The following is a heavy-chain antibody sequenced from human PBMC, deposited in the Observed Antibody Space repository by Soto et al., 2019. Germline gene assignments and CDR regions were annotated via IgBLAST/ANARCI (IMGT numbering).Heavy chain of an antibody. D-gene: IGHD2-15*01. Sequence: SETLSLTCPVSGGFISSSSYLWGWIRQPPGKGLEWIGSIYYSGSTYYNPSLKSRVTISVDTSKNQFSLKLSSVTAADTAVYYCARIVRNMAANNWFDPWGQGTLVTVSS. CDR1: GGFISSSSYL. CDR2: IYYSGST. V-gene: IGHV4-39*01. J-gene: IGHJ5*02. CDR3: ARIVRNMAANNWFDP.